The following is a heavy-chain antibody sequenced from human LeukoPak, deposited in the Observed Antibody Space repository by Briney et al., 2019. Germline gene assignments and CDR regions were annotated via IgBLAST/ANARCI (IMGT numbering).Heavy chain of an antibody. CDR3: ARGPQYSSSWYYFDY. V-gene: IGHV4-61*08. CDR2: IYYSGST. Sequence: SETLSLTCTVSGDSISSGDYYWSWIRQPPGKGLEWIGYIYYSGSTNYNPSLKSRVTISVDTSKNQFSLKLSSVTAADTAVYYCARGPQYSSSWYYFDYWGQGTLVTVSS. CDR1: GDSISSGDYY. J-gene: IGHJ4*02. D-gene: IGHD6-13*01.